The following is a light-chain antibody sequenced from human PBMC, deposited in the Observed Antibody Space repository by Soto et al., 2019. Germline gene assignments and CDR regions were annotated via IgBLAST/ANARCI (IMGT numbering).Light chain of an antibody. CDR2: KAS. CDR1: QSVSNW. V-gene: IGKV1-5*03. CDR3: QQYNAYSIT. J-gene: IGKJ5*01. Sequence: DIPMTQSPSTLSASVGDRVTITCRASQSVSNWLAWYQQKPGKAPKLLIYKASTLETGVPSRFSGSGSGTQFTLTISSLQPGDFATYYCQQYNAYSITFGEGTRLDIK.